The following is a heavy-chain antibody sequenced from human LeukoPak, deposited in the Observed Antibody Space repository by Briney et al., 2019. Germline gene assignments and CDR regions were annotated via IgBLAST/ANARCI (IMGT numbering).Heavy chain of an antibody. V-gene: IGHV3-23*01. CDR3: AKKLGDGGCFDY. CDR1: GFTFSGNA. J-gene: IGHJ4*02. CDR2: ISGSGVRT. D-gene: IGHD2-21*02. Sequence: GGSLRLSCAASGFTFSGNAMSWVRQAPGKGLEWDSAISGSGVRTYYADSVKGRFTISRDDSKNTLYLQVNSLRAEDTALYYCAKKLGDGGCFDYWGQGTLVTVSS.